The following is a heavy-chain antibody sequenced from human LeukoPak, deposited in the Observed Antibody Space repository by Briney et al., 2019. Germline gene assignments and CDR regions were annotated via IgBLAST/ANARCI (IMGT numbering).Heavy chain of an antibody. J-gene: IGHJ4*02. CDR3: ARDPGGAARGLDY. Sequence: ASVKVSCKASGYTFTSYGISWVRQAPGQRLKCMGWMSAYNGNTNYAQKLQGRVTMTTDTSTSTAYMELRSLRSDDTAMYYCARDPGGAARGLDYWGQGTLVTVSS. CDR1: GYTFTSYG. D-gene: IGHD3-16*01. CDR2: MSAYNGNT. V-gene: IGHV1-18*01.